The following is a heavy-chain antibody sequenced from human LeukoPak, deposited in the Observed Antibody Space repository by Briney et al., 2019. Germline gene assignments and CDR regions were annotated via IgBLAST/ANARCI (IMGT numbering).Heavy chain of an antibody. CDR1: GYTFTSYG. CDR3: ARDQGAPIAVAATIDY. J-gene: IGHJ4*02. D-gene: IGHD6-19*01. V-gene: IGHV1-18*04. Sequence: ASVKVSCKASGYTFTSYGISWVRQAPGQGLEWMGWISAYNGNTNYAQKLQGRVTMTTDTSTSTAYMELRSLRSDDTAVYYCARDQGAPIAVAATIDYWGQGTLVTVSS. CDR2: ISAYNGNT.